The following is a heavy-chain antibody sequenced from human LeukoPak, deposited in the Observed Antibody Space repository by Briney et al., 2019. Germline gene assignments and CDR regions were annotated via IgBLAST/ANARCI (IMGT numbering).Heavy chain of an antibody. CDR2: IYTRGST. V-gene: IGHV4-4*07. Sequence: SETLSLTCTASGGSINNYYWSWIRQPAGKGLEWIGRIYTRGSTNYNPSLKSRGTMSVDTSKNQFSLKLSSVTAADTAVYYWARGRYCSADICSGGDAFDIWGQGTMVSVSS. D-gene: IGHD2-15*01. J-gene: IGHJ3*02. CDR3: ARGRYCSADICSGGDAFDI. CDR1: GGSINNYY.